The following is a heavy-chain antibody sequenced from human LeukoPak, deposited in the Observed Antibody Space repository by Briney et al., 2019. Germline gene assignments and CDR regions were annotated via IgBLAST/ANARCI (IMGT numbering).Heavy chain of an antibody. D-gene: IGHD6-19*01. CDR3: ARQSIYSSGWYNPWFDP. CDR1: GFTFSDSY. Sequence: GGSLRLSCAASGFTFSDSYMSWIRQAPGKGLEWVSYISSSGSIIYYTDSVKGRFTISRDNAKNSLYLQMNSLRAEDTAVYYCARQSIYSSGWYNPWFDPWGQGTLVTVSS. V-gene: IGHV3-11*01. CDR2: ISSSGSII. J-gene: IGHJ5*02.